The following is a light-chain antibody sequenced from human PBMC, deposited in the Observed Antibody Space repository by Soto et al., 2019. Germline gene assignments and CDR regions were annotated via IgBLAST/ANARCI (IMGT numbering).Light chain of an antibody. V-gene: IGKV3-15*01. CDR2: RAS. J-gene: IGKJ5*01. CDR3: QQYNSWPIT. CDR1: QSVSDN. Sequence: EVLMTQSPDTLYVSPGERVTLSCRASQSVSDNLAWYQQKPGQGPRLLVYRASTRTLGIPARFSGSESGTEFTLTISSLQSEDFEVYYCQQYNSWPITFGQGTRLEIK.